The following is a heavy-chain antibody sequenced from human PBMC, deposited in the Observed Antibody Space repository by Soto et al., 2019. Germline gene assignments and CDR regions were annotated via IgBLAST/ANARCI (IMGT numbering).Heavy chain of an antibody. V-gene: IGHV4-4*07. CDR1: GDSINNSY. D-gene: IGHD1-26*01. CDR2: IYSSGTT. J-gene: IGHJ5*02. CDR3: AKAGSGASNWLDP. Sequence: SETLSLTCTVSGDSINNSYWSWIRQPAGKGLEWIGRIYSSGTTNFNPSLKTRVTMSADMSKNKLSLKLRSVTAADTAVYYCAKAGSGASNWLDPWGPGPLAT.